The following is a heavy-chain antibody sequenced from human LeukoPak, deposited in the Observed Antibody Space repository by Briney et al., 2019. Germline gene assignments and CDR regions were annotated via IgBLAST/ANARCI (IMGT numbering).Heavy chain of an antibody. CDR1: GGTFSSYA. J-gene: IGHJ4*02. V-gene: IGHV1-69*04. D-gene: IGHD6-13*01. CDR3: ATDSSSWYFSSW. Sequence: SVKVSCKASGGTFSSYAISWVRQAPGQGLEWMGRIIPILGIANYAQKFQGRVTITADKSTSTAYMELSSLRSEDTAVYYCATDSSSWYFSSWWGQGTLVTVSS. CDR2: IIPILGIA.